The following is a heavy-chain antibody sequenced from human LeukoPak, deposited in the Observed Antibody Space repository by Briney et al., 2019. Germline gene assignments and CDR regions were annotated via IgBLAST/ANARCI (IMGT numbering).Heavy chain of an antibody. CDR2: IESDGSSK. V-gene: IGHV3-74*03. CDR3: AREHRGAGATVDY. Sequence: GSLRLSCAASGFTFSSHWMHWVRQAPGKGLVGVSRIESDGSSKMYADSVRGRFTISRDNAKNTLYLQMNSLRAEDTAVYYCAREHRGAGATVDYWGQGTLVTVSS. D-gene: IGHD1-26*01. J-gene: IGHJ4*02. CDR1: GFTFSSHW.